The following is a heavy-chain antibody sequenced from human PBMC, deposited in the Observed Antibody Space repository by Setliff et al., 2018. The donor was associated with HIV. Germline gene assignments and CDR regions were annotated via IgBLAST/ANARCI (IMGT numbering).Heavy chain of an antibody. Sequence: SVKVSCKASGGTFSSYAISWVRQAPGQGLEWMGMIIPMYNIPAYAQKFQGRVTFTADESTSTAYMELSSLSSEDTAVYYCARDQTGVAAAAFGGGSAWSDEGFDIWGQGTMVTVSS. CDR1: GGTFSSYA. J-gene: IGHJ3*02. D-gene: IGHD6-13*01. CDR3: ARDQTGVAAAAFGGGSAWSDEGFDI. V-gene: IGHV1-69*13. CDR2: IIPMYNIP.